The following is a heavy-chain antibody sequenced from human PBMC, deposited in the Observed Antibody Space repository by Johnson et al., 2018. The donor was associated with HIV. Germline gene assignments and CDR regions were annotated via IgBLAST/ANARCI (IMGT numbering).Heavy chain of an antibody. Sequence: VQLVESGGGLVKPGGSLRLSCAASGFTFSNAWMSWVRQAPGKGLEWVGRIKTKTAGETTDYAAPVAARFTISRDASKDTLYLQMNNLKTEDTAIYYCVTPTLGAEAFDIWGQGTLVTVSS. CDR2: IKTKTAGETT. CDR1: GFTFSNAW. CDR3: VTPTLGAEAFDI. J-gene: IGHJ3*02. V-gene: IGHV3-15*01. D-gene: IGHD1-26*01.